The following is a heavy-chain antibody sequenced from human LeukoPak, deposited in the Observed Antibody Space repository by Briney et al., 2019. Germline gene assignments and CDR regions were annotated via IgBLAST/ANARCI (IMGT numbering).Heavy chain of an antibody. D-gene: IGHD2-15*01. V-gene: IGHV3-23*01. CDR3: AKDIEISY. J-gene: IGHJ4*02. Sequence: AGGSLRLSCAASGFAFKDSAMTWVRQAPGKGLEWVSLISASGANTYSTDSVKGRFTLSRDNSENTLYLQMNSLRAGDTAVYHCAKDIEISYWGQGTLVTVSS. CDR2: ISASGANT. CDR1: GFAFKDSA.